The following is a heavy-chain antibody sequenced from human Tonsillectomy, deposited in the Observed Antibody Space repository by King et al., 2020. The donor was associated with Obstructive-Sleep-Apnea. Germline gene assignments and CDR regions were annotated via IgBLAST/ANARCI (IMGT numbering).Heavy chain of an antibody. Sequence: VQLVESGGGLVKPGGSLRVSCTASEFTFTNAWMSWVRQAPGKGLEWVGRIKSKTNGGTTDYAAPVKGRFTISRDDSKNTLYLQMNSLKTDDTAVYYCTTDQGTAMVIDYWGQGTLVTVSS. V-gene: IGHV3-15*01. CDR2: IKSKTNGGTT. D-gene: IGHD5-18*01. J-gene: IGHJ4*02. CDR3: TTDQGTAMVIDY. CDR1: EFTFTNAW.